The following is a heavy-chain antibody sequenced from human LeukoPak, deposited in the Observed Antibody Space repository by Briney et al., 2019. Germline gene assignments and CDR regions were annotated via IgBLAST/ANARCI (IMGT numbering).Heavy chain of an antibody. CDR1: GGSISSYY. J-gene: IGHJ4*02. CDR2: ISYRGTT. CDR3: ARASKTATIVDY. V-gene: IGHV4-59*01. D-gene: IGHD5-24*01. Sequence: SETLSLTCTVSGGSISSYYWSWIRQPPGKGLEWIGYISYRGTTNYDPSLKSRVTISVDTSKNQFFLKLSSVTAADTAVYYCARASKTATIVDYWGQGTLVTVSS.